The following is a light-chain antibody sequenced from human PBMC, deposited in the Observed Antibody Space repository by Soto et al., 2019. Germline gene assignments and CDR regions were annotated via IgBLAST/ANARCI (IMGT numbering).Light chain of an antibody. Sequence: ALTQPPSVSGSPGQSVTISCTGTSSDVGSYNRVSWYQQPPGTAPKLMIYEVNNRPSGVPDRFSGSKSGNTASLTITGLQAEDEADYYCNSYTSSNTYVFGTGTKLTVL. CDR3: NSYTSSNTYV. CDR2: EVN. CDR1: SSDVGSYNR. V-gene: IGLV2-18*02. J-gene: IGLJ1*01.